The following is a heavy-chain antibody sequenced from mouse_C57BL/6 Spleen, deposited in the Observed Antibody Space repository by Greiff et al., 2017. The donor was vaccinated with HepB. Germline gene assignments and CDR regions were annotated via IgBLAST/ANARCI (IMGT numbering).Heavy chain of an antibody. D-gene: IGHD1-1*01. CDR1: GFTFSDYG. V-gene: IGHV5-17*01. Sequence: DVMLVESGGGLVKPGGSLKLSCAASGFTFSDYGMHWVRQAPEKGLEWVAYISSGSSTIYYADTVKGRFTISRDNAKNTLFLQMTSLRSEDTAMYYCARNYGSRVYYAMDYWGQGTSVTVSS. J-gene: IGHJ4*01. CDR3: ARNYGSRVYYAMDY. CDR2: ISSGSSTI.